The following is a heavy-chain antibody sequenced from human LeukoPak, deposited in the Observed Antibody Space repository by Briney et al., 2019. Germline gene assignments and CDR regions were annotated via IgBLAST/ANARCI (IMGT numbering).Heavy chain of an antibody. CDR3: ARASDPWLQLT. CDR1: GFAFRNYW. Sequence: GGSLRLSCAASGFAFRNYWMIWVRQAPGKGLEWLGNIKEDGSEKRYADSVRGRFTISRDNAQTSLYLQMNSLRAEDTAVYYCARASDPWLQLTWGQGTLVTVSS. CDR2: IKEDGSEK. J-gene: IGHJ5*02. V-gene: IGHV3-7*05. D-gene: IGHD5-18*01.